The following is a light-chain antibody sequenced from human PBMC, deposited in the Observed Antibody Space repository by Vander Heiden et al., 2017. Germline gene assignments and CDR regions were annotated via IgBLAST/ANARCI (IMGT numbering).Light chain of an antibody. Sequence: DIVITQSSDSLAVSLGERSTIHCQSSQSLLYCSNNKTYLAWYQQKPGQPPKLLIYWASTRESGVPDRFSGSGSGTDFTLTISSLQAEDVAVYYCQQDDSTLFTFGQGTRLEIK. CDR3: QQDDSTLFT. CDR2: WAS. V-gene: IGKV4-1*01. J-gene: IGKJ5*01. CDR1: QSLLYCSNNKTY.